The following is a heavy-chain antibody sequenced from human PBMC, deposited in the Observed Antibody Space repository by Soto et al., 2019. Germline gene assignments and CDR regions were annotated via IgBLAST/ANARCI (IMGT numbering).Heavy chain of an antibody. CDR3: ARGGVFFFAAPTNPFDY. J-gene: IGHJ4*02. CDR2: MNPNSGNT. V-gene: IGHV1-8*01. Sequence: QVQRVQSGAEVKKPGASVKVSCKASGYTFTSYDINWVRQATGQGLEWMGWMNPNSGNTGYAQKFQGRVTMTRNTSISTAYMELSSLRSEDTAVYYCARGGVFFFAAPTNPFDYWGQGTLVTVSS. CDR1: GYTFTSYD. D-gene: IGHD3-10*01.